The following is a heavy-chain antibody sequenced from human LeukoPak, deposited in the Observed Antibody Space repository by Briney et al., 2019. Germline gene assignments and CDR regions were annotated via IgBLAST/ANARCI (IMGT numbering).Heavy chain of an antibody. CDR2: VSSSGTT. CDR1: GGSISRDGHY. D-gene: IGHD2-8*01. Sequence: PSQTLSLTCTVSGGSISRDGHYWSWLRQYPGKGLESIVSVSSSGTTTYNPSLKSRVSISLDTSQNQFSLNLRSLTAADTAVYYCAREMVRDAFDIWGQGTMVTVSS. V-gene: IGHV4-31*03. CDR3: AREMVRDAFDI. J-gene: IGHJ3*02.